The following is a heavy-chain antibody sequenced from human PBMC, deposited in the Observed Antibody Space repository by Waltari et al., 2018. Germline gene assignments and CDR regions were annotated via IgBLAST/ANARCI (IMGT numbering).Heavy chain of an antibody. D-gene: IGHD3-22*01. Sequence: QVQLVQSGAEVKKPGSSVKVSCKDSGGPLSTYAISWVRQAPGQGLEWMGGIIPILGTTNYAQKFQGRVTITADESTSTAYMELSSLRSEDTAVYYCARNTYYYDNSGHYVFDYWGQGTLVTVSS. J-gene: IGHJ4*02. CDR3: ARNTYYYDNSGHYVFDY. CDR1: GGPLSTYA. CDR2: IIPILGTT. V-gene: IGHV1-69*01.